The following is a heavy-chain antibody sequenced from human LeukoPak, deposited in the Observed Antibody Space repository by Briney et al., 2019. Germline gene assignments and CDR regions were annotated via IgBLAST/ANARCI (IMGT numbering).Heavy chain of an antibody. D-gene: IGHD3-22*01. J-gene: IGHJ4*02. CDR2: IIPIFDTA. V-gene: IGHV1-69*05. Sequence: ASVKVSCKASGGTFSSYAINWVRQAPGQGLEWMGGIIPIFDTANYAQKFQGRVTITTDESTSTAYMELSSLRSEDTAVYYCARGGYYDSNGYYYFYYFAYWGQGTLVTVSS. CDR1: GGTFSSYA. CDR3: ARGGYYDSNGYYYFYYFAY.